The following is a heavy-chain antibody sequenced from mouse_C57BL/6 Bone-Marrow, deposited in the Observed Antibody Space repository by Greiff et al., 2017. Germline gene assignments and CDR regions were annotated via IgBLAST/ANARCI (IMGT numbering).Heavy chain of an antibody. CDR1: GYTFTSYW. J-gene: IGHJ1*03. D-gene: IGHD1-1*01. V-gene: IGHV1-64*01. CDR3: ARRDYYGSSSLWYFDV. Sequence: QVQLQQPGAELVKPGASVKLSCKASGYTFTSYWMHWVKQRPGQGLEWIGMIHPNSGSTNYNEKFKSKATLTVDKSSSTAYMQLSSLTSEDSAVXYCARRDYYGSSSLWYFDVWGTGTTVTVSS. CDR2: IHPNSGST.